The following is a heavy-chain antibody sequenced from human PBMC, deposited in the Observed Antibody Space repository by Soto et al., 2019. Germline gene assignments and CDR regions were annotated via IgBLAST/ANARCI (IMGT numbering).Heavy chain of an antibody. Sequence: QVQLVQSGAEVKKPGASVKVSCKASGYTFTSYGISWVRQAPGQGLEWMGWISAYNGNTNYAQMLQGRVTMTTDTSTSTANMELRSLRSNDTAVYYCAGGVGASYYFDSWGQGTLVTVSS. V-gene: IGHV1-18*01. J-gene: IGHJ4*02. CDR1: GYTFTSYG. D-gene: IGHD1-26*01. CDR3: AGGVGASYYFDS. CDR2: ISAYNGNT.